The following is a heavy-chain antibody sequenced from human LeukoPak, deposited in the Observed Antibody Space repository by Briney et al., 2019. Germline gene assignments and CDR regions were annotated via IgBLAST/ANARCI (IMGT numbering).Heavy chain of an antibody. CDR1: GDSVSSNSAA. CDR2: TYYRSKWYN. CDR3: ARAVVPLVVAATYYYYYMDV. Sequence: SQTLSLTCAISGDSVSSNSAAWNWIRQSPSRGLEWLGRTYYRSKWYNDYAVSVKSRITINPDTSKNQFSLQLNSVTPEDTAVYYCARAVVPLVVAATYYYYYMDVWGKGTTVTVSS. V-gene: IGHV6-1*01. J-gene: IGHJ6*03. D-gene: IGHD2-15*01.